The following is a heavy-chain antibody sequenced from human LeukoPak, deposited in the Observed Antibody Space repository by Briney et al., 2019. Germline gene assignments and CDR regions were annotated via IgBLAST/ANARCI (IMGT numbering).Heavy chain of an antibody. J-gene: IGHJ5*02. Sequence: PGGSLRLSCAASGFTFSNYAMHWVRQAPGKGLEWVAVISSDGSNKYYADSVKGRFTISRDNSKNTLYLQMNSLRAEDTAVYYCAKLLTGWNWFDPWGLGTLVTVSS. CDR2: ISSDGSNK. CDR3: AKLLTGWNWFDP. D-gene: IGHD6-19*01. V-gene: IGHV3-30-3*01. CDR1: GFTFSNYA.